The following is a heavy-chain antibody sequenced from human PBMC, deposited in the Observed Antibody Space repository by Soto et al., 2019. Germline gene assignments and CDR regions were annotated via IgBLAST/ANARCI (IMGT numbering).Heavy chain of an antibody. CDR3: ARVVSFYYGMDV. D-gene: IGHD2-8*01. V-gene: IGHV1-18*01. J-gene: IGHJ6*02. Sequence: ASVKVSCKASGYTFTSYDISWVRQAPGQGLEWMGWISAYNGDTNYAQKLQGRVTMTTDTSTSTAYMELRSLRSDDTAVYYCARVVSFYYGMDVWGQGTTVTVSS. CDR1: GYTFTSYD. CDR2: ISAYNGDT.